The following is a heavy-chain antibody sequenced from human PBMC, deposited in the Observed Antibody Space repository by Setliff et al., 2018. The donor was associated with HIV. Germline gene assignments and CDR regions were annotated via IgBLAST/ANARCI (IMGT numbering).Heavy chain of an antibody. V-gene: IGHV4-38-2*01. CDR3: ARRPAGAVAGGYGVDV. J-gene: IGHJ6*02. CDR1: NYSISSAYY. CDR2: IYHSGST. D-gene: IGHD6-19*01. Sequence: SETLSLTCAVSNYSISSAYYWGWIRHPPGKGLEWIGSIYHSGSTYYNPSLKSRVTISVDTSKNQFSLKLSSVTAADTAVYYCARRPAGAVAGGYGVDVWGQGTTVTVSS.